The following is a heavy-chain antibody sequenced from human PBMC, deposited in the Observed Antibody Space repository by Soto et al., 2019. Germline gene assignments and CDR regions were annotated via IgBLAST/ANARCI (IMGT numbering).Heavy chain of an antibody. CDR2: IYYSGST. D-gene: IGHD3-9*01. CDR3: AASDKILTGYFDY. Sequence: PSETMSLTCTVSGGSVRSGGYYWSWIHQHPGKGLEWIGYIYYSGSTYYNPSLKSRVTISVDTSKNQFSLKLSSVTAADTAVYYCAASDKILTGYFDYWGQGTLVTVSS. J-gene: IGHJ4*02. CDR1: GGSVRSGGYY. V-gene: IGHV4-31*03.